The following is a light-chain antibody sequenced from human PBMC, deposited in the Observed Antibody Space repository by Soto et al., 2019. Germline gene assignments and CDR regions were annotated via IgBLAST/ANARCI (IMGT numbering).Light chain of an antibody. CDR3: QQYHNWAPSS. Sequence: EIVMTQSPATLSVSPGERATLSCRASQSVSSNLAWYQKKPGQAPRLLIYGASTRATAIPARFSGSGSGAECPLTISRLQSEDFAVDYCQQYHNWAPSSFGQGTRREIK. V-gene: IGKV3-15*01. CDR1: QSVSSN. CDR2: GAS. J-gene: IGKJ5*01.